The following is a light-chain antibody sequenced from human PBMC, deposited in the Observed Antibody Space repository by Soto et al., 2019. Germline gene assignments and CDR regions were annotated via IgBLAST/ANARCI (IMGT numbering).Light chain of an antibody. Sequence: EIVLTQSPGTLSLSPGERATLSCRASQSVSSNSLAWYQQRPGQAPRLLIYGASSRATGIPDRFSGSGSGTYFTLIISRLEPEDFAVYYCQQYGSSPRTFGQGTKVEIK. CDR1: QSVSSNS. J-gene: IGKJ1*01. CDR2: GAS. CDR3: QQYGSSPRT. V-gene: IGKV3-20*01.